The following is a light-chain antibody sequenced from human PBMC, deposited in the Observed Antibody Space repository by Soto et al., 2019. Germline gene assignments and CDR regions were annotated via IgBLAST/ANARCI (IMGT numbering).Light chain of an antibody. CDR1: SSDVSNYNY. J-gene: IGLJ2*01. Sequence: QSALTQPPSASGSPGQSVTISCTGTSSDVSNYNYVSWYQQHPGKAPKLVIYDVSKRPSGVPDRFSGSKSGNTASLTVSGLQAEDEADYYCSSYAGCNNYDVLFGGGTKLTVL. CDR2: DVS. CDR3: SSYAGCNNYDVL. V-gene: IGLV2-8*01.